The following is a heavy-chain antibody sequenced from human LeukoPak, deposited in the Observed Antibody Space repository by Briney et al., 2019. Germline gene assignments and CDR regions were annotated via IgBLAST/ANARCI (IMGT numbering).Heavy chain of an antibody. CDR3: ARAPPRIAARRDGYYYYMDV. Sequence: ASVKVSCTASGYTFTSYDINWVRQATGQGLEWMGWMNPNSGNTGYAQKFQGRVTITRNTSISTAYMELSSLRSDDTAVYYCARAPPRIAARRDGYYYYMDVWGKGTTVTVSS. J-gene: IGHJ6*03. CDR2: MNPNSGNT. V-gene: IGHV1-8*03. D-gene: IGHD6-6*01. CDR1: GYTFTSYD.